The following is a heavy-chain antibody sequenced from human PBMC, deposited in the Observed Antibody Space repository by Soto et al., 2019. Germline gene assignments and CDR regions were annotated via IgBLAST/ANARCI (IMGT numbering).Heavy chain of an antibody. CDR1: GHRVTTYW. CDR3: ASPKMTSTTFLYARDX. Sequence: PVESLKIYFQTSGHRVTTYWISWVPQMPGKGLEYMVKIKTNDSETKYSPSFEGNVTLSVDRSTSTAYVRWNSLNAPDTAMYYCASPKMTSTTFLYARDXWGQGTMVTVS. V-gene: IGHV5-10-1*01. J-gene: IGHJ6*02. CDR2: IKTNDSET. D-gene: IGHD4-17*01.